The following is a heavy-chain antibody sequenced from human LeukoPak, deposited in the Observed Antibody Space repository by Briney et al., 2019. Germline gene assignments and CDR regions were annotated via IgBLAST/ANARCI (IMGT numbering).Heavy chain of an antibody. Sequence: GGSLRLSCAASGFTFNSYGLHWVGQAPGKGLEWVAFIRYDGSNKYYADSVKGRFTISTDNSKNTLYLQMNSLRVEDTAVYYCAKDITIAAAAGTIDYWGRGTLVTVSS. V-gene: IGHV3-30*02. D-gene: IGHD6-13*01. J-gene: IGHJ4*02. CDR3: AKDITIAAAAGTIDY. CDR2: IRYDGSNK. CDR1: GFTFNSYG.